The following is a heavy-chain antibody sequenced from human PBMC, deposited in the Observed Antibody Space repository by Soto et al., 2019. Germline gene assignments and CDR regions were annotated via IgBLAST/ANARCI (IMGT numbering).Heavy chain of an antibody. CDR2: MNPNSDNT. Sequence: ERQPTGKRVERMGRMNPNSDNTVYGKTIQGRVTTTRNTSISTAYMALSNLRSEDTAVYYCARERSYGLDYWGQGTLVTVSS. V-gene: IGHV1-8*01. J-gene: IGHJ4*02. CDR3: ARERSYGLDY. D-gene: IGHD4-17*01.